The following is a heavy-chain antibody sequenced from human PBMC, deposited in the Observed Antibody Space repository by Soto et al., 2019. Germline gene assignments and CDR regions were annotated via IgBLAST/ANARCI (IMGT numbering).Heavy chain of an antibody. CDR3: ARNADRFGPYFEY. V-gene: IGHV4-39*01. Sequence: SETLSLTCTVSGGSISSSSYCWGWIRQPPGKGLEWIGSIYYSGSTYYNPSLKSRVTISVDTSKNQFSLKLSSVTAADTAVYYCARNADRFGPYFEYWGQGTLVTVSS. D-gene: IGHD3-10*01. CDR2: IYYSGST. J-gene: IGHJ4*02. CDR1: GGSISSSSYC.